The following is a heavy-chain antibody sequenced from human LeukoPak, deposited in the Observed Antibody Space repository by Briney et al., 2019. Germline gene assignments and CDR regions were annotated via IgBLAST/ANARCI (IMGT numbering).Heavy chain of an antibody. D-gene: IGHD1-1*01. Sequence: GGSLRLSCAASGFTFSGSDMHWVRQASGKGLEWVGRIGSKTKNYATAYAVSVKGRFTISRDDSENTAYLQMNSLKIEDTAVYYCTTYRTGHYWGQGALVTVSS. J-gene: IGHJ4*02. CDR2: IGSKTKNYAT. CDR3: TTYRTGHY. CDR1: GFTFSGSD. V-gene: IGHV3-73*01.